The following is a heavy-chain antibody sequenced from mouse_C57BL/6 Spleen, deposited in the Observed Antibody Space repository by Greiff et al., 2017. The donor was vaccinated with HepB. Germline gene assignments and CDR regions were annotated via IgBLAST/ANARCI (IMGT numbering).Heavy chain of an antibody. CDR3: AREGRVYFDY. V-gene: IGHV1-64*01. CDR1: GYTFTSYW. Sequence: VQLQQSGAELVKPGASVKLSCKASGYTFTSYWMHWVKQRPGQGLEWIGMIHPNSGSTNYNEKFKSKATLTVDKSSSTAYMQLSSLTSEDSAVYYCAREGRVYFDYWGQGTTLTVSS. J-gene: IGHJ2*01. CDR2: IHPNSGST.